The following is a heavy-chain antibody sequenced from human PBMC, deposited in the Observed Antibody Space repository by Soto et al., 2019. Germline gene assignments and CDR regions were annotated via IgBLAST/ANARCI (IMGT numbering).Heavy chain of an antibody. CDR1: GFTFSGSA. D-gene: IGHD6-19*01. Sequence: PVGSLRLSCAASGFTFSGSAMHWVRQASGKGLEWVGRIRSKANSYATAYAASVKGRFTISRDDSKNTAYLQMNSLKTEGTAVYYCTRRAVAGRGYDYWGQGTLVTVS. CDR2: IRSKANSYAT. CDR3: TRRAVAGRGYDY. V-gene: IGHV3-73*01. J-gene: IGHJ4*02.